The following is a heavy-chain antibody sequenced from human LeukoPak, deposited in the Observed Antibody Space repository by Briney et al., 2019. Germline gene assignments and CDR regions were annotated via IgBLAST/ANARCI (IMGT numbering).Heavy chain of an antibody. CDR1: GYTFTSYA. CDR3: ARGIFGVANWFDP. Sequence: ASVTVSCKASGYTFTSYAMNWVRQAPGQGLEWMGWININTGNPTYAQGFTGRFVFSLDTSVSTAYLQISSLKAEDTAVYYCARGIFGVANWFDPWGQGTLVTVSS. V-gene: IGHV7-4-1*02. J-gene: IGHJ5*02. CDR2: ININTGNP. D-gene: IGHD3-3*01.